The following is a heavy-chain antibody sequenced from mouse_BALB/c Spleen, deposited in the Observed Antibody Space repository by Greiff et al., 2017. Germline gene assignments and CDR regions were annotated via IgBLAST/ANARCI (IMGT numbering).Heavy chain of an antibody. CDR2: ISNGGGST. V-gene: IGHV5-12-2*01. D-gene: IGHD2-2*01. Sequence: EVMLVESGGGLVQPGGSLKLSCAASGFTFSSYTMSWVRQTPEKRLEWVAYISNGGGSTYYPDTVKGRFTISRDNAKNTLYLQMSSLKSEDTAMYYCARYGYDGFAYWGQGTLVTVSA. J-gene: IGHJ3*01. CDR3: ARYGYDGFAY. CDR1: GFTFSSYT.